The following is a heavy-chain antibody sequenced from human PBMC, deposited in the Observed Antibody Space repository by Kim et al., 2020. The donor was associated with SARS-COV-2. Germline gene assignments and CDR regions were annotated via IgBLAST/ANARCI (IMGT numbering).Heavy chain of an antibody. J-gene: IGHJ2*01. CDR2: IGTAGDT. Sequence: GGSLRLSCAASGFTFSSYDMHWVRQATGKGLEWVSAIGTAGDTYYPGSVKGRFTISRENAKNSLYLQMNSLRAGDTAVYYCARDSSSGYSSGSWYFDLWGRGTLVTVSS. V-gene: IGHV3-13*01. CDR3: ARDSSSGYSSGSWYFDL. CDR1: GFTFSSYD. D-gene: IGHD3-22*01.